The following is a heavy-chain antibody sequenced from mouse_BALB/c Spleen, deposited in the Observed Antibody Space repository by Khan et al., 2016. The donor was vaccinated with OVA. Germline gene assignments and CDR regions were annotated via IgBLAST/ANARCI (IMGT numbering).Heavy chain of an antibody. V-gene: IGHV2-6-5*01. CDR2: IWVSGSK. CDR3: AREPPYYSMDY. Sequence: QVQLKESGPGLVAPSQSLSITCTVSGFSLTDYAVSWIRQPPGKGLEWLGVIWVSGSKYYNSVLKPRLSISKDNSKSQVFLKMNSLQTDDTAMYFCAREPPYYSMDYWGQGTSVTVSS. J-gene: IGHJ4*01. CDR1: GFSLTDYA.